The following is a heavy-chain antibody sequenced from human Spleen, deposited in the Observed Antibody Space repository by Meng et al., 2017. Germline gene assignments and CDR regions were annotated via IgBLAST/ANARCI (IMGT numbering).Heavy chain of an antibody. V-gene: IGHV3-33*01. D-gene: IGHD1-26*01. CDR2: IWFDGSNA. J-gene: IGHJ4*02. CDR3: ARAFSGTFYRCDS. Sequence: GESLKISCAASGFTFKNYGMHWVRQAPGKGLEWVAGIWFDGSNAYHAESVKGRFTISRDNSKNTLFLHMNRLRVEDTALYYCARAFSGTFYRCDSWGQGTLVTVSS. CDR1: GFTFKNYG.